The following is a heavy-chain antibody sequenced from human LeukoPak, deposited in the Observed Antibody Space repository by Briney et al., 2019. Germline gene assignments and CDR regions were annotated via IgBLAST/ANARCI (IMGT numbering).Heavy chain of an antibody. CDR1: GFSLTHDA. V-gene: IGHV3-30*03. CDR2: VSKDTVTK. D-gene: IGHD1-26*01. Sequence: GTSLRLSCAASGFSLTHDAIHWVRQAPGKGLEWVAVVSKDTVTKFYRDSVRGRFTVSTDSSKNTVYLQMTGLRSEDTAVYHCAGDRWRGAPDYFDCWGQGTLVTVSS. CDR3: AGDRWRGAPDYFDC. J-gene: IGHJ4*02.